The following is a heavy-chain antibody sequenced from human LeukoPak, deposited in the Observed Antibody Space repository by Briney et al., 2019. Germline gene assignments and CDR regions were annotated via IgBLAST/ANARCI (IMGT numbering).Heavy chain of an antibody. V-gene: IGHV4-59*12. CDR3: ARDQSNWNYGWFDP. CDR2: IYYSGST. Sequence: SETLSLTCTVSGGSISSYYWSWIRQPPGKGLEWIGYIYYSGSTNYNPSLKSRVTISVDTSKNQFSLKLSSVTAADTAVYYCARDQSNWNYGWFDPWGQGTLVTVSS. D-gene: IGHD1-7*01. CDR1: GGSISSYY. J-gene: IGHJ5*02.